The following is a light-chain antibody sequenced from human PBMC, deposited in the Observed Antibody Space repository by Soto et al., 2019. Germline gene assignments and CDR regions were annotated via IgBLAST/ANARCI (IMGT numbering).Light chain of an antibody. CDR3: CSYAGSFRYV. Sequence: QSVLTQPASVSGSPGQSITISCTGTSSDVGNYNDVSWYQQHPGKAPKLIIYEGSKRPSGISDRFSGSKSGNTASLTIPGLQAEDEADYYCCSYAGSFRYVFGSGTKVTVL. CDR1: SSDVGNYND. J-gene: IGLJ1*01. V-gene: IGLV2-23*01. CDR2: EGS.